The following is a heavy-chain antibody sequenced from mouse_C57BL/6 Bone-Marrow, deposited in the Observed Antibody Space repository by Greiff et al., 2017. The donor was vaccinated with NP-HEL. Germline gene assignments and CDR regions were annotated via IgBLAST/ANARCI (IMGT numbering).Heavy chain of an antibody. D-gene: IGHD1-1*01. CDR2: ISSGGDYI. J-gene: IGHJ3*01. Sequence: EVNVVESGEGLVKPGGSLKLSCAASGFTFSSYAMSWVRQTPEKRLEWVAYISSGGDYIYYADTVKGRFTISRDNARNTLYLQMSSLKSEDTAMYYCTRGKLLRSFAYWGQGTLVTVSA. V-gene: IGHV5-9-1*02. CDR3: TRGKLLRSFAY. CDR1: GFTFSSYA.